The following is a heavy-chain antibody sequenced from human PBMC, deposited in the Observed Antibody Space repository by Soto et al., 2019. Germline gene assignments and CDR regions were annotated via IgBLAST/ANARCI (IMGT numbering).Heavy chain of an antibody. D-gene: IGHD5-12*01. J-gene: IGHJ4*02. V-gene: IGHV4-30-4*01. CDR2: IYDSGSS. CDR1: GASISSGDYF. CDR3: AREKGYISGPKNFDY. Sequence: SETLSLTCTVSGASISSGDYFWSWIRQSPGKGLQWIGYIYDSGSSYYNPSLKSRVTMSVDTSKNQFSLKLSSVTAADTAVYYCAREKGYISGPKNFDYWGQGTLVTVSA.